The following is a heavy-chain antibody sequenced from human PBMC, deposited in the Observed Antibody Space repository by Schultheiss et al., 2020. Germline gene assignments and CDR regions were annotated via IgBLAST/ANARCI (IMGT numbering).Heavy chain of an antibody. CDR2: ISYDGSNK. CDR3: AKERVVSHYDFWSGYYTHYYGMDV. J-gene: IGHJ6*02. V-gene: IGHV3-30*18. D-gene: IGHD3-3*01. CDR1: GFTFSSYG. Sequence: GGSLRLSCAASGFTFSSYGMHWVRQAPGKGLEWVAVISYDGSNKYYADSVKGRFTISRDNSKNTLYLQMNSLRAEDTAVYYCAKERVVSHYDFWSGYYTHYYGMDVWGQGTTVTVSS.